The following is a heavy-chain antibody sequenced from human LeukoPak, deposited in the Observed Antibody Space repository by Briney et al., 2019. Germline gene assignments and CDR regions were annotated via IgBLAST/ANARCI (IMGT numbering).Heavy chain of an antibody. CDR1: GFTSSSYW. V-gene: IGHV3-7*01. Sequence: GGSLRLSCAASGFTSSSYWMTWVRQAPGKGLEWVANIQQGGSAKYYVDSVKGRFTISRDDAKNSLYLQMDSLRAEDTAVYFCARIRGDGSTFEYWGRGTLVTVSS. D-gene: IGHD5-24*01. CDR2: IQQGGSAK. CDR3: ARIRGDGSTFEY. J-gene: IGHJ4*02.